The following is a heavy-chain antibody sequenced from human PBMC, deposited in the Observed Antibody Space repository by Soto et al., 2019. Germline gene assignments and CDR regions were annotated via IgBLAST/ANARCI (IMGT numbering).Heavy chain of an antibody. V-gene: IGHV3-7*03. D-gene: IGHD2-15*01. J-gene: IGHJ4*02. CDR3: ARFGGNPYFDY. CDR1: GFTFSSYW. Sequence: GGSLRLSCAASGFTFSSYWMSWVRQAPGKGLEWVTNIKQDGSEKYYVDSVKGRFTISRDNTKNSLYLQMNSLRAEDTAVYYCARFGGNPYFDYWGQGTLVTVSS. CDR2: IKQDGSEK.